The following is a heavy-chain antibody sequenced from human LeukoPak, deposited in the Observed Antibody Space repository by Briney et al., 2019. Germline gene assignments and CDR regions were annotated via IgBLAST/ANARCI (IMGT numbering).Heavy chain of an antibody. CDR3: ARHSGSYWY. V-gene: IGHV4-59*08. D-gene: IGHD1-26*01. J-gene: IGHJ4*02. CDR1: GGSISTYY. CDR2: IFFNGNS. Sequence: SETLFLTCTVSGGSISTYYWNWIRQPPGKGLEWIGYIFFNGNSNYNPSLKSRVTISIDTSNNQFSLKLSSVTAADTAVYYCARHSGSYWYWGQGTLVTVSS.